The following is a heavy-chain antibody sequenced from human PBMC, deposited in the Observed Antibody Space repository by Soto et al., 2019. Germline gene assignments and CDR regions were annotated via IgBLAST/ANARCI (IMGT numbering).Heavy chain of an antibody. V-gene: IGHV1-18*01. CDR1: GYTFTSYG. D-gene: IGHD2-2*01. Sequence: ASVKVSCKASGYTFTSYGISWVRQAPEQGLEWMGWISTYNGNTKYAQKFQDRVTMTTDTSTSTAYMELRSLRSDDTAVYCCARVIVVVPAAISFYYYGMDVWGQGTTVTVSS. CDR3: ARVIVVVPAAISFYYYGMDV. J-gene: IGHJ6*02. CDR2: ISTYNGNT.